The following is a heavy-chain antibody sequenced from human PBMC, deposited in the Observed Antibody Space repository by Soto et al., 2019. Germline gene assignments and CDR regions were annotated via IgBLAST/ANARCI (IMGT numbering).Heavy chain of an antibody. V-gene: IGHV3-23*01. Sequence: PGGSLRLSCAASGFTFSSYAMSWVRQAPGKGLEWVSAISGSGGSTYYADSVKGRFTISRDNSKNTLYLQMSSLRSEDTAVYYCARAAYGYCSGGSCYSSARNWFDPWGQGTLVTVSS. J-gene: IGHJ5*02. CDR2: ISGSGGST. CDR1: GFTFSSYA. CDR3: ARAAYGYCSGGSCYSSARNWFDP. D-gene: IGHD2-15*01.